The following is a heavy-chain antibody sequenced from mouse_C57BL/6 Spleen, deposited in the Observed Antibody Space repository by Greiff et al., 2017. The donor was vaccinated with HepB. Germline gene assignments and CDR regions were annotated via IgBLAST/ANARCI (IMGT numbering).Heavy chain of an antibody. CDR2: IHPNSGST. J-gene: IGHJ3*01. CDR1: GYTFTSYW. Sequence: QVQLQQPGAELVKPGASVKLSCKASGYTFTSYWMHWVKQRPGQGLEWIGMIHPNSGSTNYNEKFKSKATLTVDKSSSTAYMQLSSLTSEDSAVYYGARREIYDGYYPFAYWGQGTLVTVSA. V-gene: IGHV1-64*01. D-gene: IGHD2-3*01. CDR3: ARREIYDGYYPFAY.